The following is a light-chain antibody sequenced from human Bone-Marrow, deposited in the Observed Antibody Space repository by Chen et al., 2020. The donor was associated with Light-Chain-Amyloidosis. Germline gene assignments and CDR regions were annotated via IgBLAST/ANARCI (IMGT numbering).Light chain of an antibody. Sequence: EIVLTQSPGTLSLSPGERATLSCRASQTISSDHLAWYQQKPGRAPRLLMYGVSSRATGIPDRFSCGGSGTDFTLTISSLEPEDFAVYYCQQYGVSPRTFGQGTKVDMK. J-gene: IGKJ1*01. CDR3: QQYGVSPRT. V-gene: IGKV3-20*01. CDR1: QTISSDH. CDR2: GVS.